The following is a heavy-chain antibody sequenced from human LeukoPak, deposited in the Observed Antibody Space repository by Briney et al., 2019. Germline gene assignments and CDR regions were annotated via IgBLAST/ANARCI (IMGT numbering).Heavy chain of an antibody. CDR2: TYYRSKWYN. J-gene: IGHJ3*02. CDR3: ARAANQATYYYDTSGPGRAFDI. D-gene: IGHD3-22*01. V-gene: IGHV6-1*01. CDR1: GDSVSSNSAA. Sequence: SQTLSLTCAISGDSVSSNSAAWNWIRQSPSRGLEWLGRTYYRSKWYNDYAASVKSRITINPDTSKNQFSLQLNSVTPEDTAVYYCARAANQATYYYDTSGPGRAFDIWGQGTMVTVSS.